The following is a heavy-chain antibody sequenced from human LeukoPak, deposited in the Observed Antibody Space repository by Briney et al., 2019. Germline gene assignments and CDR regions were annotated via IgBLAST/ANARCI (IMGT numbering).Heavy chain of an antibody. CDR3: ARDNGVWSGYLFPYYYGMDV. CDR2: ISAYNGNT. D-gene: IGHD3-3*01. CDR1: GYTFTSYG. V-gene: IGHV1-18*01. J-gene: IGHJ6*02. Sequence: ASVKVSCKASGYTFTSYGISWVRQAPGQGLEWMGWISAYNGNTNYAQKLQGRVTMTTDTSTSTAYMELRSLRSDDTAVDYCARDNGVWSGYLFPYYYGMDVWGQGTTVTVSS.